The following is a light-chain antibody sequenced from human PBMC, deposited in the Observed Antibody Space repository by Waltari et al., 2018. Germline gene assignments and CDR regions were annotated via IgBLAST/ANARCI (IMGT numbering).Light chain of an antibody. J-gene: IGKJ1*01. Sequence: DIVMTQSPDSLAVSLGERATINCKSSRSVLYTSNNKNYLAWYQQKPGQPPKLLIYWASTLDSGGPDRFSGSGSGTDFTLTISSLQAEDVAVYSCQQYYSSPTTFGQGTKVEIK. CDR1: RSVLYTSNNKNY. V-gene: IGKV4-1*01. CDR2: WAS. CDR3: QQYYSSPTT.